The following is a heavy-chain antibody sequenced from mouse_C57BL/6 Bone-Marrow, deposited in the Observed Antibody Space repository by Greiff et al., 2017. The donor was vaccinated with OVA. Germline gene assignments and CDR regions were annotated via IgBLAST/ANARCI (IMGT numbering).Heavy chain of an antibody. CDR3: ARPLYGNYDY. CDR2: ISSGGSYT. D-gene: IGHD2-1*01. J-gene: IGHJ2*01. Sequence: EVKLMESGGDLVKPGGSLKLSCAASGFTFSSYGMSWVRQTPDKRLEWVATISSGGSYTYYQDSVKGRITISRDNAKNTLYLQMSSLKSEDTAMYYCARPLYGNYDYWGQGTTLTVSS. CDR1: GFTFSSYG. V-gene: IGHV5-6*01.